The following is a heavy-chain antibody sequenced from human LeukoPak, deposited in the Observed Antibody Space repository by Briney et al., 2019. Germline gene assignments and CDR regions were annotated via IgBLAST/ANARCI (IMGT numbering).Heavy chain of an antibody. V-gene: IGHV3-21*01. CDR3: ARTGATAIRRYFDY. J-gene: IGHJ4*02. Sequence: PGGSLRLSCAASGFTFSSYSMNWVRQAPGKGLEWVSSISSSSSYIYYADSVKGRFTISRDNAKNSLYLQMNSLRAEDTAVYYCARTGATAIRRYFDYWGQGTLVTVSS. CDR1: GFTFSSYS. CDR2: ISSSSSYI. D-gene: IGHD2-2*02.